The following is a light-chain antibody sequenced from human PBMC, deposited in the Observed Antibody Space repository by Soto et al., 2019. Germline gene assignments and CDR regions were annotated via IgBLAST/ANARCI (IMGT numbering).Light chain of an antibody. CDR2: GAS. V-gene: IGKV3-15*01. J-gene: IGKJ4*01. Sequence: EIAMTQSPATLSVSPGERATLSCRASQSVNSNLAWYQQKPGQAPRLLIYGASTRATGIPARFSGSGSGTEFTVTLSSLQSEDFAVYYCQQYNNWPLTLGGGTKVEIK. CDR3: QQYNNWPLT. CDR1: QSVNSN.